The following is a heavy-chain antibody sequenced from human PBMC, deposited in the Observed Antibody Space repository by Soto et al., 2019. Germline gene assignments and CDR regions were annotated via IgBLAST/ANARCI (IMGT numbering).Heavy chain of an antibody. D-gene: IGHD6-6*01. CDR1: GFTFSGFS. J-gene: IGHJ4*02. Sequence: GGSLRLSCAASGFTFSGFSMNWVRQAPGKGLEWVSAISGSGGSTYYADSVKGRFTISRDNSKNTLYLQMNSLRAEDTAVYYCAKPKYSSSFYFDYWGQGTQVTVSS. V-gene: IGHV3-23*01. CDR2: ISGSGGST. CDR3: AKPKYSSSFYFDY.